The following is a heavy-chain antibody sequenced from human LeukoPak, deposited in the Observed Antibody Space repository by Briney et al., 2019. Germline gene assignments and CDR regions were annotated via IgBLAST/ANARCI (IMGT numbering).Heavy chain of an antibody. CDR1: GFPFSSYW. CDR2: ISYDGSNK. D-gene: IGHD3-3*01. V-gene: IGHV3-30*18. Sequence: PGGSLRLSCVASGFPFSSYWMTWVRQAPGKGLEWVAVISYDGSNKYYADSVKGRFTISRDNSKNTLYLQMNSLRAEDTAVYYCAKNERGYDFWSGYRNDAFDIWGQGTMVTVSS. J-gene: IGHJ3*02. CDR3: AKNERGYDFWSGYRNDAFDI.